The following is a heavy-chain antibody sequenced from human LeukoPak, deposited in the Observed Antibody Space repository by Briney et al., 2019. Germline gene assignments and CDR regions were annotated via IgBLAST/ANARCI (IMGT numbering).Heavy chain of an antibody. J-gene: IGHJ4*02. V-gene: IGHV3-11*04. Sequence: GGSLRLSCAASGFTFSDYHMSWIRQAPGKGLEWVSYISSSGSTIYYADSVKGRFTISRDNAKNSLYLQMNSLRAEDTAVYYCARDYDILTGYAPDYWGQGTLVTVSS. CDR3: ARDYDILTGYAPDY. D-gene: IGHD3-9*01. CDR2: ISSSGSTI. CDR1: GFTFSDYH.